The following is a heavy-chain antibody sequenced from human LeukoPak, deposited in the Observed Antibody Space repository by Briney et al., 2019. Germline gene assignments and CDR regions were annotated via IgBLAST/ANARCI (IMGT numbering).Heavy chain of an antibody. CDR2: IYTSGST. Sequence: PSETLSLTCTVSGGSISSGSYYWSWIRQPAGKGLEWIGRIYTSGSTNYNPSLKSRVTISVDTSKNQFSLKLSSVTAADTAVYYCARDRDRVPTVWGQGTLVTVSS. V-gene: IGHV4-61*02. CDR3: ARDRDRVPTV. CDR1: GGSISSGSYY. D-gene: IGHD2-2*01. J-gene: IGHJ4*02.